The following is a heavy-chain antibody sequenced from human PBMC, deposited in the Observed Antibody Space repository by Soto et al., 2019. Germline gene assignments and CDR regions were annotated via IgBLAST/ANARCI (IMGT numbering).Heavy chain of an antibody. V-gene: IGHV2-70*01. Sequence: GPTLVNPTQTLTLTCTFSGFSLSTSGMCVSWIRQPPGKALEWLALIDWDDDKYYSTSLKTRLTISKDTSKNQVVLTMTNMDPVDTATYYCARGTAAIPPYYYYGMDVWGQGTTVTVSS. D-gene: IGHD2-2*01. J-gene: IGHJ6*02. CDR2: IDWDDDK. CDR1: GFSLSTSGMC. CDR3: ARGTAAIPPYYYYGMDV.